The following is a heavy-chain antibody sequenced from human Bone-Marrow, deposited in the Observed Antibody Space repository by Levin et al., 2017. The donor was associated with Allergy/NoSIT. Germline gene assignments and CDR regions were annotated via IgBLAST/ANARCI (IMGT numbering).Heavy chain of an antibody. CDR1: GGTFSSYT. CDR3: ARTYYYDSSGYYQRYYFDY. CDR2: IIPILGIA. J-gene: IGHJ4*02. Sequence: ASVKVSCKASGGTFSSYTISWVRQAPGQGLEWMGRIIPILGIANYAQKFQGRVTITADKSTSTAYMELSSLRSEDTAVYYCARTYYYDSSGYYQRYYFDYWGQGTLVTVSS. D-gene: IGHD3-22*01. V-gene: IGHV1-69*02.